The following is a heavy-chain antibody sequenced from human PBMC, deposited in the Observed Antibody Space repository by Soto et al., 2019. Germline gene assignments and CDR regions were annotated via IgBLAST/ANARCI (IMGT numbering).Heavy chain of an antibody. Sequence: PSEALSLTCTLSGGSISNFDWSRIRQRPGKGLEWIRYIYYSVSTNYNPSLKSRVTISVDTSKNQFSLNMRSMSPADTAVCYCARVGGLAARASEYWGPGKLVTVSS. CDR1: GGSISNFD. CDR3: ARVGGLAARASEY. J-gene: IGHJ4*02. V-gene: IGHV4-59*13. D-gene: IGHD6-6*01. CDR2: IYYSVST.